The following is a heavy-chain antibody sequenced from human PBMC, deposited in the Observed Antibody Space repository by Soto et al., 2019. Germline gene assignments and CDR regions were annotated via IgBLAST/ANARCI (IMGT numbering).Heavy chain of an antibody. Sequence: SETLSLTCTVSGGSISSGDYYWSWIRQPPGKGLEWIGYIYYSGGTYYNPSLKSRVTISVDTSKNQFSLKLSSVTAADTAVYYCARVTDSTGYPYFDYWGQGTLVTVSS. CDR1: GGSISSGDYY. CDR3: ARVTDSTGYPYFDY. D-gene: IGHD3-22*01. V-gene: IGHV4-30-4*01. J-gene: IGHJ4*02. CDR2: IYYSGGT.